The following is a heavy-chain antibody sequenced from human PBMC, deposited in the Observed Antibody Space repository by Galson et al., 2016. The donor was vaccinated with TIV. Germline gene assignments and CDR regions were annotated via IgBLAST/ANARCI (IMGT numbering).Heavy chain of an antibody. J-gene: IGHJ5*02. V-gene: IGHV5-10-1*01. CDR2: IDPTDSYT. Sequence: QSGAEVKKPGESLRISCKGSGYRFTSYWINWVRQMPGKGLEWMGRIDPTDSYTNYSPSFQGHVTISADKSSTTAYLQWSSLKASDTAIYYCARGVSTGSGWLDPWGQGTLVTVSS. D-gene: IGHD5/OR15-5a*01. CDR1: GYRFTSYW. CDR3: ARGVSTGSGWLDP.